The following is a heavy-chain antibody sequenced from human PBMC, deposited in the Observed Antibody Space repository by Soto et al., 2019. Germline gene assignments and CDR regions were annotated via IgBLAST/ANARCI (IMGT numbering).Heavy chain of an antibody. V-gene: IGHV1-18*01. D-gene: IGHD4-4*01. CDR2: ISAYNGNT. CDR1: GSTFPGSV. Sequence: ASGRVSCSPSGSTFPGSVIIWLLQAPGQGLEWMGWISAYNGNTNYAQKLQGRVTMTTDTSTSTAYMELRSLRSDDTAVYYCARPYSSGYFDYWGQGTLVTVSS. CDR3: ARPYSSGYFDY. J-gene: IGHJ4*02.